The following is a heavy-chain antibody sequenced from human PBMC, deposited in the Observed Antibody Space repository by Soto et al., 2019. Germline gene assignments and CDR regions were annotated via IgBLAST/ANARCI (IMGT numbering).Heavy chain of an antibody. V-gene: IGHV3-33*01. CDR3: ARALDSFFGGVIPPFVAGMDV. J-gene: IGHJ6*02. CDR1: GFTFSSYG. D-gene: IGHD3-3*01. Sequence: GGSLRLSCAASGFTFSSYGMHWVRQAPGKGLEWVAVIWYDGSNKYYADSVKGRFTISRDNSKNTLYLQMNSLRAEDTAVYYCARALDSFFGGVIPPFVAGMDVGGQGTRVTVSS. CDR2: IWYDGSNK.